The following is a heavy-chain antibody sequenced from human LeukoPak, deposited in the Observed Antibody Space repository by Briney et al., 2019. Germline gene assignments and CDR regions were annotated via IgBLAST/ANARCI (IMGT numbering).Heavy chain of an antibody. Sequence: GGTLSLSRAASGFTFSNAWMRWVRQAPGKGLEWVGRNRSKTDGGTTDYAAPVKGRFTISRDDSKSTLYLQMNSLKTGDTAVYYCTTARNMVRGVIPLDYWGQGTLVTVSS. CDR3: TTARNMVRGVIPLDY. D-gene: IGHD3-10*01. J-gene: IGHJ4*02. CDR1: GFTFSNAW. CDR2: NRSKTDGGTT. V-gene: IGHV3-15*01.